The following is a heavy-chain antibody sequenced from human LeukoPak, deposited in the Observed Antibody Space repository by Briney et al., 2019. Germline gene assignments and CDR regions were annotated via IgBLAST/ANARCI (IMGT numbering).Heavy chain of an antibody. CDR1: GFTFSSWY. CDR3: ASPKPDY. Sequence: GGSLRLSCAASGFTFSSWYMYWVRQRPGKGLEWLCRITSDGTTSYYADSVRGRFTISRDNAKNTLYLQMNGLTDEDTAVYYCASPKPDYWGQGTLVTVSS. V-gene: IGHV3-74*01. J-gene: IGHJ4*02. CDR2: ITSDGTTS.